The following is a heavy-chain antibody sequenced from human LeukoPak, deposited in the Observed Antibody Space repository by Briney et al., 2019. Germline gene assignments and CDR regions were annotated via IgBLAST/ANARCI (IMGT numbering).Heavy chain of an antibody. V-gene: IGHV1-2*02. Sequence: ASVKVSCKASGYTFTGYYMHWVRQAPGQGLEWMGWINPNSGGTNYAQKFQGRVTMTRDTSISTAYMELSRLRSDDTAVYYCARDSWYYDSSGYPTGRDYWGQGTLVTVSS. CDR2: INPNSGGT. CDR1: GYTFTGYY. D-gene: IGHD3-22*01. CDR3: ARDSWYYDSSGYPTGRDY. J-gene: IGHJ4*02.